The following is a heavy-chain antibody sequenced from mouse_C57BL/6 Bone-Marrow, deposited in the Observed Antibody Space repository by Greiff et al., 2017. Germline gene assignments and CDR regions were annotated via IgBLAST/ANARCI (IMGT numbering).Heavy chain of an antibody. CDR1: GYTFTSYD. V-gene: IGHV1-85*01. J-gene: IGHJ3*01. Sequence: QVQLKESGPELVKPGASVKLSCKASGYTFTSYDINWVKQRPGQGLEWIGWIYPRDGSTKYNQKFKGKATLTVDTSSSTAYMEVHSLTSGDSAVYFCAKGRYGRVFAYWGQGTMVTVSA. CDR2: IYPRDGST. D-gene: IGHD1-1*01. CDR3: AKGRYGRVFAY.